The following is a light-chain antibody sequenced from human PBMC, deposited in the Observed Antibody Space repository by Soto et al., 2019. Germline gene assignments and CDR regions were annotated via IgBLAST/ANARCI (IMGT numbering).Light chain of an antibody. CDR1: SSNIGSNY. CDR2: RNS. J-gene: IGLJ2*01. CDR3: AAWDDSLSGVV. V-gene: IGLV1-47*01. Sequence: QSVLTQPPSASGTPGQRVTISCSGSSSNIGSNYVYWYQQLPGTVPQLLIYRNSERPSGVPDRFSGSKSGTSASLAIRGLRSEDEADYYCAAWDDSLSGVVFGGGTQLTVL.